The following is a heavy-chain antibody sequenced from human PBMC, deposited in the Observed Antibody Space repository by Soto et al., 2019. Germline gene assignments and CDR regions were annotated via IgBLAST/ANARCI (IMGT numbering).Heavy chain of an antibody. D-gene: IGHD5-18*01. CDR2: ISTTSRTI. J-gene: IGHJ3*02. V-gene: IGHV3-48*02. Sequence: EVQLVESGGGLVQPGGSLRLSCAASGFSFTSYSMNWVRQAPGKGLEWIAFISTTSRTIYYADSVKGRFTISRDNGKPSLYLQMNSLRDEDTAVYCARAQYIYDAFDIWGLGTRVTVSS. CDR3: ARAQYIYDAFDI. CDR1: GFSFTSYS.